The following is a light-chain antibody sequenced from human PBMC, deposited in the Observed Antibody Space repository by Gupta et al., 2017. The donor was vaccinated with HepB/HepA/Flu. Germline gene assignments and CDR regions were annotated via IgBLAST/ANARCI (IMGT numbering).Light chain of an antibody. CDR2: ATS. J-gene: IGKJ2*01. CDR1: QSISSY. CDR3: QQSYSNPQHT. Sequence: DIQMTQSPSSLSASIGDRVTITCRASQSISSYLNWYQQKPGRAPNLLIYATSTLQSGVPSRFSGSGCGTTFTLTISNRQPEDFATYYCQQSYSNPQHTFGQGTKLDIK. V-gene: IGKV1-39*01.